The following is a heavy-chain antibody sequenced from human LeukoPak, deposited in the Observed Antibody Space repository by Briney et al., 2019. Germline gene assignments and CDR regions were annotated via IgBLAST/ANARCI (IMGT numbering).Heavy chain of an antibody. V-gene: IGHV3-23*01. CDR3: AKGFACAENRCYGLDS. D-gene: IGHD4/OR15-4a*01. J-gene: IGHJ4*02. CDR2: ITESGHST. CDR1: GFGFSRYA. Sequence: GGPLRLSCAASGFGFSRYAMTWVRQAPGKGLEWVSLITESGHSTYYTKSVKGRFTISRDNSKNTLYLQMNSLGVEDTALYFCAKGFACAENRCYGLDSWAQGILVIVSS.